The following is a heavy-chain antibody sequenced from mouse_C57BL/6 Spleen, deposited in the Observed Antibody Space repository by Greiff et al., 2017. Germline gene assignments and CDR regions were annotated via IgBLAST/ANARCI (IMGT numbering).Heavy chain of an antibody. J-gene: IGHJ4*01. CDR3: ARVNWDYYAMDY. CDR2: IGWDDDK. D-gene: IGHD4-1*02. Sequence: QVTLKVSGPGILKPSQTLSLTCSFSGFSLSTFGMGVGWIRQPSGKGLEWLAHIGWDDDKYYNPALKSRLTSSKDTSKNQVFLKIANVDTADTATYYCARVNWDYYAMDYWGQGTSVTVSS. V-gene: IGHV8-8*01. CDR1: GFSLSTFGMG.